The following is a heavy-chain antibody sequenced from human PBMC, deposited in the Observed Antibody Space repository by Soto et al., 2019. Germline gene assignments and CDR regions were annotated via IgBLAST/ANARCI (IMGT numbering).Heavy chain of an antibody. CDR3: ARDRVPQGY. CDR2: IYHSGST. Sequence: SETLSLTCAVSGGSISSGGYSWSWIRQPPGKGLEWIGYIYHSGSTYYNPSLKSRVTISVDRSKNQFSLKLSSVTAADTAVYYCARDRVPQGYWGQGTLVTVS. CDR1: GGSISSGGYS. V-gene: IGHV4-30-2*01. J-gene: IGHJ4*02.